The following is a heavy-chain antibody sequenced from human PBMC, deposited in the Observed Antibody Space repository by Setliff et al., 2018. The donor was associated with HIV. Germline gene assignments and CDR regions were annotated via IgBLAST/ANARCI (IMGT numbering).Heavy chain of an antibody. CDR2: IKQDGSEK. Sequence: ETLSLTCTVSGGSISSSSYYWGWIRQPPGKGLEWVANIKQDGSEKYYVDSVKGRFTISRDNSKNSLYLQMTSLRTEDTALYSCAKDIYPLVDIAIPDVWGQGTTVTVSS. D-gene: IGHD5-18*01. CDR3: AKDIYPLVDIAIPDV. J-gene: IGHJ6*02. V-gene: IGHV3-7*03. CDR1: GGSISSSSYY.